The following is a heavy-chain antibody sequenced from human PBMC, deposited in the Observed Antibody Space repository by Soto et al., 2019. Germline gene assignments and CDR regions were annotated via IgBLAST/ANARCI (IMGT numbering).Heavy chain of an antibody. J-gene: IGHJ4*02. Sequence: ASVKVSCKASGYTFTGYYMHWVRQAPGQGLEWMGWINPNSGGTNYAQKFQGRVTMTRDTSISTAYMELSRLRSDDTAVYYCARCRDGYNCLEYRGGALDYWGQGTLVTVSS. CDR2: INPNSGGT. D-gene: IGHD5-12*01. CDR1: GYTFTGYY. CDR3: ARCRDGYNCLEYRGGALDY. V-gene: IGHV1-2*02.